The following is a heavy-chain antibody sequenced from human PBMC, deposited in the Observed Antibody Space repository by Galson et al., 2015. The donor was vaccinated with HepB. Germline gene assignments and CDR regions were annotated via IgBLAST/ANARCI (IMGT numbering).Heavy chain of an antibody. V-gene: IGHV3-30-3*01. CDR2: ISYDGSNK. D-gene: IGHD3-10*01. CDR1: GFTFSSYA. J-gene: IGHJ4*02. CDR3: ARGSSYYYGSGSYNHEFDY. Sequence: SLRLSCAASGFTFSSYAMHWVRQAPGKGLEWVAVISYDGSNKYYADSVKGRFTISRDNSKNTLYLQMNSLRAEDTAVYYCARGSSYYYGSGSYNHEFDYWGQGTLVTVSS.